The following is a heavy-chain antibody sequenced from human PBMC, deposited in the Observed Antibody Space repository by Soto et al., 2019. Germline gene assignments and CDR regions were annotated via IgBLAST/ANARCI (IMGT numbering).Heavy chain of an antibody. V-gene: IGHV1-69*13. CDR1: GGTFSSYA. CDR2: IIPIFGTA. Sequence: SVKVSCKXSGGTFSSYAISWVRQAPGQGLEWMGGIIPIFGTANYAQKFQGRVTITADESTSTAYMELSSLRSEDTAVYYCARVERELLNGPFDYWGQGTLVTVSS. CDR3: ARVERELLNGPFDY. D-gene: IGHD1-26*01. J-gene: IGHJ4*02.